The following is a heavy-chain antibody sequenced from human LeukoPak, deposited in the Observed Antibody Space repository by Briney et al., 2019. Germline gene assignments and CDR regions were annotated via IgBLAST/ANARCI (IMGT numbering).Heavy chain of an antibody. Sequence: SQTLSLTCTVSGGSISSGSYYWSWIRQPAGKGLEWIGRIYTSGSTNYNPSLKSRVTISVDTSKNQFSLKLSSVTAADTAVYYCARVPGGYCSGGSCYRGWFDPWGQGTLVTVSS. J-gene: IGHJ5*02. CDR1: GGSISSGSYY. CDR2: IYTSGST. V-gene: IGHV4-61*02. D-gene: IGHD2-15*01. CDR3: ARVPGGYCSGGSCYRGWFDP.